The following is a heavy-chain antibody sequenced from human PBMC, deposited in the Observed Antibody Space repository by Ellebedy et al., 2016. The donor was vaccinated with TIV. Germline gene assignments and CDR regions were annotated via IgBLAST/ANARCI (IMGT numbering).Heavy chain of an antibody. CDR1: GFTFSSYA. D-gene: IGHD3-22*01. V-gene: IGHV3-30-3*01. Sequence: GESLKISCAASGFTFSSYAMHWVRQAPGKGLEWVAVISYDGSNKYYADSVKGRFTISRDNSKNTLYLQMNSLRAEDKAVYYCAREDDSNNAFDIWGQGTMVTVSS. J-gene: IGHJ3*02. CDR3: AREDDSNNAFDI. CDR2: ISYDGSNK.